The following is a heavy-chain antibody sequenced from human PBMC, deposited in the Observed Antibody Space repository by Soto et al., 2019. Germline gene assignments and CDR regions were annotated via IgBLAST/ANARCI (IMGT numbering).Heavy chain of an antibody. CDR1: GGSFSGYY. J-gene: IGHJ6*03. Sequence: PSETLSLTCAVYGGSFSGYYWSWIRQPPGKGLEWIGEISHSGSTNYNPSLKSRVTISVDTSKNQFSLKLSSVTAADTAVYYCARTHVVAATASYYYMDVWGKGTTVTVSS. CDR3: ARTHVVAATASYYYMDV. V-gene: IGHV4-34*01. D-gene: IGHD2-15*01. CDR2: ISHSGST.